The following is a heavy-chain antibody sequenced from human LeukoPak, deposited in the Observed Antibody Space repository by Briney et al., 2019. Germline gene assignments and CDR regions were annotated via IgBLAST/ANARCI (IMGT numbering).Heavy chain of an antibody. D-gene: IGHD1-26*01. V-gene: IGHV1-69*13. J-gene: IGHJ4*02. Sequence: ASVKVSCKVSGYTLTELSMHWVRQAPGQGLEWMGGIIPIFGTANYAQKFQGRVTITADESTSTAYMELSSLRSEDTAVYYCARAESGSYDFDYWGQGTLVTVSS. CDR3: ARAESGSYDFDY. CDR2: IIPIFGTA. CDR1: GYTLTELS.